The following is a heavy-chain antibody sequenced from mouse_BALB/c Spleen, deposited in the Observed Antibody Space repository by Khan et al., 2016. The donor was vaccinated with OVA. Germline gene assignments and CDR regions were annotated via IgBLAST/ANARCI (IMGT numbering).Heavy chain of an antibody. V-gene: IGHV3-2*02. CDR3: ARGRDY. CDR2: ISYSGST. CDR1: GYSITSDYA. J-gene: IGHJ3*01. Sequence: EVQLQESGPGLVKPSQSLSLTCTVTGYSITSDYAWNWIRQFPGNKLEWMGYISYSGSTSYTPYLKRRTSITRDTSKNQFFLQLNSVTTEDTATYYCARGRDYWGQGTLVTVSA. D-gene: IGHD3-3*01.